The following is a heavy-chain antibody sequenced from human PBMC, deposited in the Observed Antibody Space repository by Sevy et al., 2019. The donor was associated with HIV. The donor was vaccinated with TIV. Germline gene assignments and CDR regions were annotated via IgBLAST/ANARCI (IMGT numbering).Heavy chain of an antibody. D-gene: IGHD2-21*01. Sequence: GGSLILSCAASGFTFSSYSMNWVSHAPGKGLEWVSYISSSSSTIYYADSVKGRFTISRDNAKNSLYLQMNSLRAEDTAVYYCAIAYCGGDCPIRDYWGQGTLVTVSS. J-gene: IGHJ4*02. V-gene: IGHV3-48*01. CDR1: GFTFSSYS. CDR3: AIAYCGGDCPIRDY. CDR2: ISSSSSTI.